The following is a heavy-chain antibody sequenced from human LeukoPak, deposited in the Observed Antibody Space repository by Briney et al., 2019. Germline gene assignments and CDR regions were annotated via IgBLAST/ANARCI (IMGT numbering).Heavy chain of an antibody. Sequence: GGPLELSVPASGFTFRSYELTWVRQAPGKGLNWVSSIISSGSTIYYADSVKGRFTISRDNAKNSLYLQMNSLRAEDTAVYYCARVGSGWSDYYYYGMDVWGQGTTVTVSS. CDR3: ARVGSGWSDYYYYGMDV. D-gene: IGHD6-19*01. J-gene: IGHJ6*02. CDR1: GFTFRSYE. V-gene: IGHV3-48*03. CDR2: IISSGSTI.